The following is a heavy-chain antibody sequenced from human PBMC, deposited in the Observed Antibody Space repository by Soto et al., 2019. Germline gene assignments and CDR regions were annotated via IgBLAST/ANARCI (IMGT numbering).Heavy chain of an antibody. V-gene: IGHV1-8*02. CDR3: ARALYRDNVDY. CDR2: MNPNSGNT. CDR1: GYTFTSYD. J-gene: IGHJ4*02. Sequence: QVQLVQSGAEVKKPGASVKVSCKASGYTFTSYDINWVRQATGQGLEWMGWMNPNSGNTGYAQKFQGRVTMTRNTXXXXXXXXXXRLXXXXXAVYYCARALYRDNVDYWGQGTLVTVSS. D-gene: IGHD4-17*01.